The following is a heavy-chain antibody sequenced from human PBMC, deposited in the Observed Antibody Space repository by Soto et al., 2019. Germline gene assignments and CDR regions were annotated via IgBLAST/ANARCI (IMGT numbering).Heavy chain of an antibody. CDR2: IYYSGST. CDR3: AREASSGPHLDY. D-gene: IGHD3-22*01. Sequence: QVQLQESGPGLVKPSQTLSLTCTVSGGSISSGGYYWSWIRQHPGKGLEWIGYIYYSGSTYYNPSLMSRVTISVDTSKNQFSLKLSSVTAADTAVYYCAREASSGPHLDYWGQGTLVTVSS. J-gene: IGHJ4*02. CDR1: GGSISSGGYY. V-gene: IGHV4-31*03.